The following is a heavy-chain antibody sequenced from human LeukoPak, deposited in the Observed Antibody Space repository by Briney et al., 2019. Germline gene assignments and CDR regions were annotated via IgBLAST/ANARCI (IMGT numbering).Heavy chain of an antibody. J-gene: IGHJ5*02. V-gene: IGHV3-15*01. CDR3: ASRTVAARPLDP. CDR2: IKSNTDGGTT. D-gene: IGHD6-6*01. CDR1: GFTFSTYA. Sequence: GGSLRLSCAASGFTFSTYAMSWVRQAPGKGLEWVGRIKSNTDGGTTDYAAPVKGRFTISRDDSKNTLFLQMNSLKTEDTAVYYCASRTVAARPLDPWGQGTLVTVSS.